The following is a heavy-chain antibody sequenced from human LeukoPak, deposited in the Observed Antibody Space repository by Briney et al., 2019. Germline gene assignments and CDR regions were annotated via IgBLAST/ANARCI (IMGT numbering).Heavy chain of an antibody. D-gene: IGHD3-22*01. CDR2: IYTSGST. J-gene: IGHJ4*02. V-gene: IGHV4-61*02. CDR3: ARESYYYDSSGYYYFDY. CDR1: GGSISSGSYY. Sequence: SETLSLTCTVSGGSISSGSYYWSWIRQPARKGLEWIGRIYTSGSTNYNPSLKSRVTISVDTSKNQFSLKLSSVTAADTAVYYCARESYYYDSSGYYYFDYWGQGTLVTVSS.